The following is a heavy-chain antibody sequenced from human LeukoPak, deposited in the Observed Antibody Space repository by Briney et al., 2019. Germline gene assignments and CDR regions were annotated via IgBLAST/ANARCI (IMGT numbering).Heavy chain of an antibody. Sequence: SETLSLTCAVYGGSFSGYYWSWIRQPPGKGLEWIGYIYYSGSTNYNPSLKSRVTISVDTSKNQFSLKLSSVTAADTAVYYCARQMYCSGGSCYEFDYWGQGTLVTVSS. J-gene: IGHJ4*02. V-gene: IGHV4-59*08. CDR3: ARQMYCSGGSCYEFDY. CDR1: GGSFSGYY. CDR2: IYYSGST. D-gene: IGHD2-15*01.